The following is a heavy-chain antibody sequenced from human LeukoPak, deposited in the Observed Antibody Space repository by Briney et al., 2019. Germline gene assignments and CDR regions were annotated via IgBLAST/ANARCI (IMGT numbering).Heavy chain of an antibody. V-gene: IGHV4-38-2*01. CDR1: GYSISSGYY. J-gene: IGHJ4*02. CDR3: ARNYGDFDY. CDR2: IYHSGST. D-gene: IGHD4-17*01. Sequence: SETLSLTCAVSGYSISSGYYWGWIRQPPGKGLEWIGSIYHSGSTYYNPSLKSRVTISVDTSKNQFSLKLSSVTAADTAVYYCARNYGDFDYWGQGTLVTVSS.